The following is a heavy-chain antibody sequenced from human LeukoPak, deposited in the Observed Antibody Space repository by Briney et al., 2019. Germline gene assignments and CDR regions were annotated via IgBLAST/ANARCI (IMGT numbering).Heavy chain of an antibody. J-gene: IGHJ4*02. Sequence: KSSQTLSLTCTVSGGSISSGGYYWSWIRQHPGKGLEWIGYIYYSGSTYYNPSLKSRVTISVDTSKNQFSLRLSSVTAADTAVYYCARVWRLVPPGGNFDYWGQGTLVTVSS. CDR2: IYYSGST. CDR3: ARVWRLVPPGGNFDY. D-gene: IGHD6-19*01. CDR1: GGSISSGGYY. V-gene: IGHV4-31*03.